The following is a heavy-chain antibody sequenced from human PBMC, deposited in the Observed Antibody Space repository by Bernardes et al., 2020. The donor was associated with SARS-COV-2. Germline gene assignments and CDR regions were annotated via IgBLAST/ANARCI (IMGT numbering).Heavy chain of an antibody. J-gene: IGHJ6*02. Sequence: GGSLRLSCVASGFTFNNFGMHWVRQAPGKGLEWVAVISYEGSIQHYADSVKGRFTISRDSSKNTVYLQMNTLRPEDTAVYYCAKLRSVLWIHPYYNAMDAWGQGTTVTVSS. V-gene: IGHV3-30*18. CDR2: ISYEGSIQ. D-gene: IGHD2-2*01. CDR3: AKLRSVLWIHPYYNAMDA. CDR1: GFTFNNFG.